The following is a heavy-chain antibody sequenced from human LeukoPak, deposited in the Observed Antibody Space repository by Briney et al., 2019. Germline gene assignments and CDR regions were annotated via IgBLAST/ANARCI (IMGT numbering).Heavy chain of an antibody. D-gene: IGHD3-10*01. V-gene: IGHV1-2*04. CDR3: ARDSWPGDYYYGMDV. J-gene: IGHJ6*02. Sequence: ASVTVSCTASGYTFTGYYMHWVRQAPGQGLEWMGWINPNSGGTNYAQKFQGWVTMTRDTSISTAYMELSRLRSDDTAVYYCARDSWPGDYYYGMDVWGQGTTVTVSS. CDR2: INPNSGGT. CDR1: GYTFTGYY.